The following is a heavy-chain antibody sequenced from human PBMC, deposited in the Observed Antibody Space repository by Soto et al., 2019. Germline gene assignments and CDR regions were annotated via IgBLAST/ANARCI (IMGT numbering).Heavy chain of an antibody. CDR3: ARDKDPWPSGYYYYGMDV. V-gene: IGHV1-46*01. J-gene: IGHJ6*02. D-gene: IGHD2-15*01. CDR1: GYTFTSSY. CDR2: INPSGGST. Sequence: ASVKVSSKACGYTFTSSYLHWVRQAPGQGLEWMGIINPSGGSTSYAQKFQGRVTMTRDTSTSTVYMELSSLRSEDTAVYYCARDKDPWPSGYYYYGMDVWGQGTTVTVCS.